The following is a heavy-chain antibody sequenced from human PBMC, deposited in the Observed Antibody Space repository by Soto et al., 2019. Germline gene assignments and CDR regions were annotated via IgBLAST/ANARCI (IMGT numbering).Heavy chain of an antibody. CDR3: AIFPGGATIDY. J-gene: IGHJ4*02. V-gene: IGHV3-23*01. Sequence: GGSLRLSCAASGFTFSSYAMSWVRQAPGKGLEWVSAISGSGGSTYYADSVKGRFTISRDNSKNTLYLQMNGLRAEDTAVYYCAIFPGGATIDYWGQGTLVTVSS. D-gene: IGHD5-12*01. CDR2: ISGSGGST. CDR1: GFTFSSYA.